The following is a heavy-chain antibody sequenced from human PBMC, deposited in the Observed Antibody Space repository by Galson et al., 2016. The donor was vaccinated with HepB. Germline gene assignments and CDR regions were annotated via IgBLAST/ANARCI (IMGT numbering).Heavy chain of an antibody. CDR2: INPDGTTR. Sequence: SLRLSCAASRFTFSSYWMHWVRQAPGKGLVWVSRINPDGTTRNYAESVKGRFSISRDNAKNTLYLQMNSLRVEDTAVYYCVRVPSYVPVRFWYFDLWGRGTLVTVSS. CDR1: RFTFSSYW. D-gene: IGHD3-16*01. CDR3: VRVPSYVPVRFWYFDL. V-gene: IGHV3-74*01. J-gene: IGHJ2*01.